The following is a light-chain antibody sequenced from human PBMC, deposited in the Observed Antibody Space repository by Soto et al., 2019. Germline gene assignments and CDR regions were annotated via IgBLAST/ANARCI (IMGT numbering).Light chain of an antibody. V-gene: IGLV2-14*01. CDR1: SSDVGGYNY. J-gene: IGLJ2*01. Sequence: QSALTQPASVSGSPGQSITNSCTGTSSDVGGYNYVSWYQQHPGKAPKLMIYDVSNRPSGVSNRFSGSKSGNTASLTISGLQAEDEADYYCSSYASRSTLVFGGGTKLTVL. CDR2: DVS. CDR3: SSYASRSTLV.